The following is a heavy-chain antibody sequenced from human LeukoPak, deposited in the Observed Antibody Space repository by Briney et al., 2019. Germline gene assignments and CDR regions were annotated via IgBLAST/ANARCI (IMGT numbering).Heavy chain of an antibody. V-gene: IGHV3-30*02. Sequence: GGSLRLSCAASGFTFSSYGMHWVRQAPGKGLEWVTFIRYDGSNKYYADSVKGRFTISRDNSKNTLYLQMNSLRAEDTAVYYCAKETIAVAGTGYYYYYMDVWGKGTTVTISS. J-gene: IGHJ6*03. D-gene: IGHD6-19*01. CDR1: GFTFSSYG. CDR3: AKETIAVAGTGYYYYYMDV. CDR2: IRYDGSNK.